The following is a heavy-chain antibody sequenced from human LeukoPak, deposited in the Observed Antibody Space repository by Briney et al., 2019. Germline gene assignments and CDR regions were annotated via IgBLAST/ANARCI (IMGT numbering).Heavy chain of an antibody. CDR3: AREATMIVVVGWFDP. CDR1: GYTFTGYY. J-gene: IGHJ5*02. CDR2: INPNSGGT. V-gene: IGHV1-2*02. D-gene: IGHD3-22*01. Sequence: GASVKVSCKASGYTFTGYYMHWVRQAPGKGLEWMGWINPNSGGTNYAQKFQGRVTMTRDTSISTAYMELSRLRSDDTAVYYCAREATMIVVVGWFDPWGQGTLVTVSS.